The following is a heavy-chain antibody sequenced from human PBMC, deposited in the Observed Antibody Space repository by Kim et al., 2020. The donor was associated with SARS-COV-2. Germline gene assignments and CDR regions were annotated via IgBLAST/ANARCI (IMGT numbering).Heavy chain of an antibody. J-gene: IGHJ3*01. D-gene: IGHD1-26*01. V-gene: IGHV6-1*01. CDR2: WAT. CDR3: ARQGSGTFL. Sequence: WATEYAVSVKSRLTINADTSKNQFSLQLNSVTPEDTAVYYCARQGSGTFLWGQGTMVTVSS.